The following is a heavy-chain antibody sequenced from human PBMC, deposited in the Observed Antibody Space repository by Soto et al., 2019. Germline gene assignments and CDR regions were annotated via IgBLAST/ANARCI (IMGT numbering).Heavy chain of an antibody. CDR1: GYTFTNFG. CDR2: ISAFNGHT. D-gene: IGHD6-13*01. J-gene: IGHJ5*02. CDR3: AREPPRATAGLNYFDP. Sequence: QVQLVQSGTEVEKPGASVKVSCKTSGYTFTNFGISWVRQAPGQGLEWMGWISAFNGHTHHAQKFQGRVTLTTDTSTTTAFLELRSLRSDDTAVYYCAREPPRATAGLNYFDPWGQGTLVSVSS. V-gene: IGHV1-18*01.